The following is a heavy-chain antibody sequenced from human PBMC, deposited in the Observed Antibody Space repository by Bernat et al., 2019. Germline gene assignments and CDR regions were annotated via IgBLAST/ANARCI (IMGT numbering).Heavy chain of an antibody. CDR2: ISYDGSNK. D-gene: IGHD2-2*01. CDR3: AKDSKGQDDAFYI. CDR1: GFTFSSYG. J-gene: IGHJ3*02. V-gene: IGHV3-30*18. Sequence: QVQLVESGGGVVQPGRSLRLSCAASGFTFSSYGMHWVRQAPGKGLEWVAVISYDGSNKYYADSVKGRFTISRDNSKNTLYLQMNSLRAEDTAVYYCAKDSKGQDDAFYIWGQGTMVTVSS.